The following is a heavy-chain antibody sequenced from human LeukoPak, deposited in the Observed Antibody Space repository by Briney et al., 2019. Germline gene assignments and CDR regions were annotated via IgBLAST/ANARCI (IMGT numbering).Heavy chain of an antibody. Sequence: SETLSLTCTVSGGSISSYYWSWIRQPPGKGLEWIGYIYYSGSTNYNPSLKSRVTISVDTSKNQFSLKLSSVTAADTAVYYCARDRSRFDPWGQGTLVTVSP. CDR2: IYYSGST. CDR3: ARDRSRFDP. CDR1: GGSISSYY. J-gene: IGHJ5*02. V-gene: IGHV4-59*01.